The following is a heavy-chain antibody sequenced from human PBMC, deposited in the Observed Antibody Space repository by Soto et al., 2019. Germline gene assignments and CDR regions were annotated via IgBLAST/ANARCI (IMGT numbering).Heavy chain of an antibody. J-gene: IGHJ5*02. CDR3: ASPYDYSSNWFDP. V-gene: IGHV4-4*02. D-gene: IGHD4-4*01. CDR1: GGSISSTNW. CDR2: IYHSGST. Sequence: QVQLQESGPGLVKPSGTLSLTCAVSGGSISSTNWWSWVRQPPGKGLGWIGEIYHSGSTNYNPSLKSRVTISVDKSTNQFSLKLSSVTAADTAVYYCASPYDYSSNWFDPWGQGTLVTVSS.